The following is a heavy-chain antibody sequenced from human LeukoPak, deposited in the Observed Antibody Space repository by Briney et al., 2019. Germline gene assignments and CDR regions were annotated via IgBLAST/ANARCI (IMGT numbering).Heavy chain of an antibody. CDR1: GYTLTELS. D-gene: IGHD2-2*03. V-gene: IGHV1-24*01. CDR3: ATALDIVVVPAAHGAFDI. J-gene: IGHJ3*02. Sequence: ASVKVSCKVSGYTLTELSMHWVRQAPGKGLEWMGGFDPEDGETIYAQKFQGRVTMTEDTSTDTAYMELSSLRSEDTAVYYCATALDIVVVPAAHGAFDIWGQGTMVTVSS. CDR2: FDPEDGET.